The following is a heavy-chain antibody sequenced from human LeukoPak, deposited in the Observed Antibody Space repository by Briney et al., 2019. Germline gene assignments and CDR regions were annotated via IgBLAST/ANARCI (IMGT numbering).Heavy chain of an antibody. CDR3: ASLSYYDLSGYFY. J-gene: IGHJ4*02. Sequence: ASVKVSCKASGYTFTGYYIHWVRQAPGQGLEWMGWINPNSGGTQYSQKFQGGVTLTRDTSITTGYMELSGLTSDDTAVYYCASLSYYDLSGYFYWGQGTLVTVSS. CDR1: GYTFTGYY. D-gene: IGHD3-22*01. V-gene: IGHV1-2*02. CDR2: INPNSGGT.